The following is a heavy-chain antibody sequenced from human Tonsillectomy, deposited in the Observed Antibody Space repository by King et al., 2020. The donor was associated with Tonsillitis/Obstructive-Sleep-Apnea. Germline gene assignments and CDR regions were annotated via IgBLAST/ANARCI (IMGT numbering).Heavy chain of an antibody. CDR1: GGSVSSGSYY. Sequence: QLQESGPGLVKPSETLSLTCTVSGGSVSSGSYYWSWIRQPPGKGLEWIGYIYYSGSTNYNPSLKSRVTISVDTSKNQFSLKLSSVTAADTAVYYCARVLSSGWFGYYFDYWGQGTLVTASS. CDR2: IYYSGST. CDR3: ARVLSSGWFGYYFDY. V-gene: IGHV4-61*01. J-gene: IGHJ4*02. D-gene: IGHD6-19*01.